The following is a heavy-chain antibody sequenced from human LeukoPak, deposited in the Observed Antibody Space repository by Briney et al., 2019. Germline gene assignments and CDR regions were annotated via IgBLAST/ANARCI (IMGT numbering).Heavy chain of an antibody. CDR2: ISGGGSNT. CDR1: GFTFSSYA. D-gene: IGHD2-2*01. V-gene: IGHV3-23*01. CDR3: ARVVYCSSTSCYGAFDI. J-gene: IGHJ3*02. Sequence: GGSLRLSCAASGFTFSSYAMSWVRQAPGKGLEWVSAISGGGSNTYYADSVKGRFTISRDTSKNTLYLQMNSLRAEDTAVYYCARVVYCSSTSCYGAFDIWGEGTMVTVSS.